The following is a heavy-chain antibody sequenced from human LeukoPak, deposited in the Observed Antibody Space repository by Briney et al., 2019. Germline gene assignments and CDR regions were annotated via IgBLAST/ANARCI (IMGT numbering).Heavy chain of an antibody. CDR2: IYTSGST. CDR3: ANEHYYGSGSYYSY. V-gene: IGHV4-4*07. Sequence: SETLSLTCTVSGGSISSYYWSWIRQPAGKGLEWIGRIYTSGSTNYNPSLKSRVTMSVDTSKNQFSLKLSSVTAADTAVYYCANEHYYGSGSYYSYWGQGTLVTVSS. CDR1: GGSISSYY. J-gene: IGHJ4*02. D-gene: IGHD3-10*01.